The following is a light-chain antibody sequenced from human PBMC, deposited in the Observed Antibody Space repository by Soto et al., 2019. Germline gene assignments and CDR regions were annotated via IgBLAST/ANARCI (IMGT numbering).Light chain of an antibody. CDR1: QSVSSTY. Sequence: VVPQSLGTLSLSPGESDPPSCLALQSVSSTYLAWYQQRPGQAHRLLIYRAYNRATGVPARFSGSGSGTEFTLTIRGLKSEDLALYYCQQRNNWPRSPFGQRKRLAI. J-gene: IGKJ5*01. CDR3: QQRNNWPRSP. CDR2: RAY. V-gene: IGKV3D-20*02.